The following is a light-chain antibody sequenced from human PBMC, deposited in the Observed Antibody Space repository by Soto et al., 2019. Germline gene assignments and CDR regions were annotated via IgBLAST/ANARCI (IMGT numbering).Light chain of an antibody. Sequence: DIQMTQSPASLSGSVGDRVTITCRASQSINNYLNWYLQRPGQAPKLLIRSASTLQRGVPSRFSGSGSRTEFTLTIADLQPDDFGTYYCQQSLTMPITFGHGTRLDIK. V-gene: IGKV1-39*01. J-gene: IGKJ5*01. CDR2: SAS. CDR3: QQSLTMPIT. CDR1: QSINNY.